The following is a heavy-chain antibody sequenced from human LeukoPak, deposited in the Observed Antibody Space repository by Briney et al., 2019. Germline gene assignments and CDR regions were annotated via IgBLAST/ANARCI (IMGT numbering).Heavy chain of an antibody. CDR3: ARDRSMPTRPCTPTDY. Sequence: PGGSLRLSCAASGFTFSRFSMNWVRHAPGKGLEWVSSISSSGTYIYYAYSVKGRFTISRDSAKNSLYLQMNSLRAEDTAVYYCARDRSMPTRPCTPTDYWGQGTLVTVSS. D-gene: IGHD6-6*01. CDR1: GFTFSRFS. V-gene: IGHV3-21*01. CDR2: ISSSGTYI. J-gene: IGHJ4*02.